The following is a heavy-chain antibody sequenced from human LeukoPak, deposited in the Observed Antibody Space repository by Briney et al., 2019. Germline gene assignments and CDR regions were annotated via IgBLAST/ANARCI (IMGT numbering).Heavy chain of an antibody. CDR3: ARVGFCDF. D-gene: IGHD3-10*01. CDR1: GFNFNTFS. CDR2: ISSNGSTT. Sequence: PGGSLRLSCAASGFNFNTFSMNWVRQAPGKGLEWVAYISSNGSTTYYADSMKGRFTISRDNAKNSLHLQMNGLRGEDTAVYYCARVGFCDFWGQGTLVTVSS. J-gene: IGHJ4*02. V-gene: IGHV3-48*01.